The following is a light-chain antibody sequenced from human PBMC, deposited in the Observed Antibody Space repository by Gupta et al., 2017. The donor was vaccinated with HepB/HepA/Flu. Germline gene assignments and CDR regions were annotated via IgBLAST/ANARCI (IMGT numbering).Light chain of an antibody. CDR2: GNS. J-gene: IGLJ1*01. V-gene: IGLV1-40*01. CDR1: SSNIGAGYV. Sequence: QSVLTQPPSVSGAPGQRVTISCTGSSSNIGAGYVLHWYQQLPGTAPKLLIEGNSNRPSGVPDRFSGSKSGTSASLDITGLQAEDEADYYCQSYDSSLGGPYVFGTGTKVTVL. CDR3: QSYDSSLGGPYV.